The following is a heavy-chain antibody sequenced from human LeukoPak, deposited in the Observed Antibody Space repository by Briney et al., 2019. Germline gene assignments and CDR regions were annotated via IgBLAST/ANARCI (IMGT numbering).Heavy chain of an antibody. CDR2: IYNSGGT. Sequence: SETLSLTCTVSGGSITSSFYWSWIRRSPGKGLEWIGYIYNSGGTKYNPSLKSRFTISVDTSKNQFSLNLSSVTAADTAVYYCARASVLLSADYWGQGTLVTVSS. CDR3: ARASVLLSADY. J-gene: IGHJ4*02. V-gene: IGHV4-59*01. CDR1: GGSITSSFY. D-gene: IGHD3-16*01.